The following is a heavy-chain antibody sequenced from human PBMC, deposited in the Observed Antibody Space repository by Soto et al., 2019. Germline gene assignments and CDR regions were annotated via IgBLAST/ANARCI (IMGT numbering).Heavy chain of an antibody. J-gene: IGHJ4*02. CDR2: ISAYNGNT. Sequence: QVQLVQSGAEVKKPGASVKVSCKASGYTFTSYGISWVRQAPGQGLEWMGWISAYNGNTNYAQKLQGRVTMTTDTSTRTAYRELRSLRSDDTAVYYCARDGEFSYCGGDCYPADYWGQGTLVTVSS. CDR1: GYTFTSYG. D-gene: IGHD2-21*02. CDR3: ARDGEFSYCGGDCYPADY. V-gene: IGHV1-18*01.